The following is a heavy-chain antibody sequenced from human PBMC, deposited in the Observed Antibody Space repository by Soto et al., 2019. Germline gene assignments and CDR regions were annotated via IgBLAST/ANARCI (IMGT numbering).Heavy chain of an antibody. V-gene: IGHV1-69*13. Sequence: SVKVSCKASGGTFSSYAISWVRQAPGQGLEWMGGIIPIFGTANYAQKFQGRVTITADESTSTAYMELSSLRSEDTAVYYCAREYCSGGSCYYYYYGMDVWGQGTTVTVSS. CDR3: AREYCSGGSCYYYYYGMDV. CDR2: IIPIFGTA. D-gene: IGHD2-15*01. CDR1: GGTFSSYA. J-gene: IGHJ6*02.